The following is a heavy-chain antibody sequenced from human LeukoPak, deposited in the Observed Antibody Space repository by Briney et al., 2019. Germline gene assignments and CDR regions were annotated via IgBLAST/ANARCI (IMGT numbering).Heavy chain of an antibody. CDR1: GFTFSSYS. V-gene: IGHV3-21*01. Sequence: GGSLRLSCAASGFTFSSYSMNWVRQAPGKGLEWVSSISSSSSYIYYADSVKGRFTISRDNAKNSLYLQMNSLRAEDTAVYYCARGDDSSGYYGAFDIWGQGTMVTASS. CDR3: ARGDDSSGYYGAFDI. CDR2: ISSSSSYI. D-gene: IGHD3-22*01. J-gene: IGHJ3*02.